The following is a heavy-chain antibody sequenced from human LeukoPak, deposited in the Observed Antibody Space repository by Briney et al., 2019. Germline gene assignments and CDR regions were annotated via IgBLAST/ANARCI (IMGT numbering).Heavy chain of an antibody. CDR3: SRSSGWVNYYYMDA. Sequence: LTGGSLRLSCAASGFTFSDYSMNWVRQAPGKGLEWLSYISSSSRTIYYADSVRGRFTVSRDNAKDSLYLQLNSLRAEDTAVYYCSRSSGWVNYYYMDAWGKGTTVTVSS. D-gene: IGHD6-19*01. V-gene: IGHV3-48*01. CDR2: ISSSSRTI. J-gene: IGHJ6*03. CDR1: GFTFSDYS.